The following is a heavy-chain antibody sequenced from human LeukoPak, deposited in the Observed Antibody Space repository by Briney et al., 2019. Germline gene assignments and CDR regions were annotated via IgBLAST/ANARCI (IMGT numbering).Heavy chain of an antibody. Sequence: GGSLGLSCAASGFTFSSYWMHWVRQAPGKGLVWVSRINSDGSSTSYADSVKGRFTISRDNAKNTLYLQMNSLRAEDTAVYYCARSRGSGSYNWFDPWGQGTLVTVSS. V-gene: IGHV3-74*01. CDR3: ARSRGSGSYNWFDP. D-gene: IGHD3-10*01. CDR1: GFTFSSYW. J-gene: IGHJ5*02. CDR2: INSDGSST.